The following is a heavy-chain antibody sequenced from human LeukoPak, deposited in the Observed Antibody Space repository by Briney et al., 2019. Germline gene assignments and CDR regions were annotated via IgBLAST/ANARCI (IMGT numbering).Heavy chain of an antibody. CDR1: GFTFSSYA. D-gene: IGHD4-23*01. Sequence: GGSLRLSCAASGFTFSSYAMSWVHQAPGKGLEWVSAISGSGGSTYYADSVKGRFTISRDNSKNTLYLQMNSLRAEDMAVYYCARSYDYGGNPDYWGQGTLVTVSS. V-gene: IGHV3-23*01. CDR3: ARSYDYGGNPDY. CDR2: ISGSGGST. J-gene: IGHJ4*02.